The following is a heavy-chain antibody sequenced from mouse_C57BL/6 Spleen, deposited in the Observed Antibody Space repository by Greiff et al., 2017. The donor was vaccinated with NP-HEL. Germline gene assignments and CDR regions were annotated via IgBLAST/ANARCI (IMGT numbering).Heavy chain of an antibody. CDR3: AREREFYYYGSSHWYFDV. D-gene: IGHD1-1*01. J-gene: IGHJ1*03. CDR2: IHPNSGST. CDR1: GYTFTSYW. V-gene: IGHV1-64*01. Sequence: QVQLQQPGAELVKPGASVKLSCKASGYTFTSYWMHWVKQRPGQGLEWIGMIHPNSGSTNYNEKFKSKATLTVDKSSSTAYMQLSSLTSEDSAVYDCAREREFYYYGSSHWYFDVWGTGTTVTVSS.